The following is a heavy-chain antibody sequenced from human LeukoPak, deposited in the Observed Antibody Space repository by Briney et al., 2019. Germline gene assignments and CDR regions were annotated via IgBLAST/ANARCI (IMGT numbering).Heavy chain of an antibody. Sequence: GGSLRLSCAASGFTFSSYSMNWVRQAPGKGLEWVSYISSSSTIYYADSVKGRFTISRDNSKNTLYLQMNSLRAEDTAVYYCARDKISRFFDYWGQGTLVTVSS. J-gene: IGHJ4*02. CDR1: GFTFSSYS. V-gene: IGHV3-48*01. CDR2: ISSSSTI. CDR3: ARDKISRFFDY. D-gene: IGHD2/OR15-2a*01.